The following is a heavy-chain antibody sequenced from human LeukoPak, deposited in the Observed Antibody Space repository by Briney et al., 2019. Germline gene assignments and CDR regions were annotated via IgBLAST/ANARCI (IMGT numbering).Heavy chain of an antibody. CDR1: GFTVSSNY. D-gene: IGHD6-19*01. V-gene: IGHV3-53*01. Sequence: GGSLRLSCAASGFTVSSNYMSWVRQAPGKGLEWVSVIYSGGSTYYADSVKGRFTISRDNSKNTLYLQMNSLRVEDTAVYYCAKGLWYSSGWCYDYWGQGTLVTVSS. CDR3: AKGLWYSSGWCYDY. J-gene: IGHJ4*02. CDR2: IYSGGST.